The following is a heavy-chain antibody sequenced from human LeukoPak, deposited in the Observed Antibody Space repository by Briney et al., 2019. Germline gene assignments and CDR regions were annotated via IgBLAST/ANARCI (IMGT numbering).Heavy chain of an antibody. J-gene: IGHJ4*02. CDR1: GLTFNTCG. Sequence: PGGSLRLSCTTSGLTFNTCGMHWVRQAPGRGLEWLTLIRPDGTKKFYSDSVKGRFTVSRDNSKNMLHLEMNSLRSEDTAVYYCVKDNPVLHYWGQGILVTVSS. V-gene: IGHV3-30*02. CDR2: IRPDGTKK. CDR3: VKDNPVLHY.